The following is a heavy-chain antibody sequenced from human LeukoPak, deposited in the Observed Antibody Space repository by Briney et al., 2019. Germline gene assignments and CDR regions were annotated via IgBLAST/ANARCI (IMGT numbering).Heavy chain of an antibody. CDR1: GFTFSTYW. D-gene: IGHD3-22*01. CDR3: ARSYDSSGYFSYYYYGMDV. J-gene: IGHJ6*02. CDR2: INSDGSST. Sequence: GGSLRLSCAASGFTFSTYWTHWVRQAPGKGLVWVSRINSDGSSTTYADSVKGRFTISRDNAKNTLYLQMNSLRAEDTAVYYCARSYDSSGYFSYYYYGMDVWGQGTTVTVSS. V-gene: IGHV3-74*01.